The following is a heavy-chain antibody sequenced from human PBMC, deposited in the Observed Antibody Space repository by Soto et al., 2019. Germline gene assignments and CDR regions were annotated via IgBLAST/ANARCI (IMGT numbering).Heavy chain of an antibody. V-gene: IGHV3-23*01. J-gene: IGHJ4*02. CDR2: ISGSGGST. D-gene: IGHD5-18*01. Sequence: GGSLRLSCAASGFTFSSYAMSWVRQAPGKGLEWVSAISGSGGSTYYADSVKGRFTTSRDNSKNTLYLQMNSLRAEDTAVYYCAKSPRALLTVMARFDSWGQGTLVTVSS. CDR3: AKSPRALLTVMARFDS. CDR1: GFTFSSYA.